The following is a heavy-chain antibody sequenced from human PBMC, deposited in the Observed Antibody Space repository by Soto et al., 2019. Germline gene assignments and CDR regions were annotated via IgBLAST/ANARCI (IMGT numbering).Heavy chain of an antibody. Sequence: QVQLQESGPGLVKPSQTLSLTCTVSGGSITSGAYYWTWIRQHPGKGLEWIGYIYYSGSTYYNPALKSRVFISGDASKNQFSLRLTSVTAADTAVYYCARGSSSDYVGGFDSWGQGTLVTVSS. CDR1: GGSITSGAYY. D-gene: IGHD3-22*01. V-gene: IGHV4-31*03. J-gene: IGHJ4*02. CDR3: ARGSSSDYVGGFDS. CDR2: IYYSGST.